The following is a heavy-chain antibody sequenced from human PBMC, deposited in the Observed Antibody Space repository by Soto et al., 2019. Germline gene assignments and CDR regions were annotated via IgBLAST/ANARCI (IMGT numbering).Heavy chain of an antibody. V-gene: IGHV3-30*18. CDR1: GFTFSSYG. D-gene: IGHD6-25*01. Sequence: QVQLVESGGGVVQPGRSLRLSCAASGFTFSSYGMHWVRQAPGKGLEWVAVISYDGSNKDYADSVKGRFTISRDNSKNTLYLQMNSLRAEDTAVYCCAKDISGSTNYYYGMDVWGQGTTVTVSS. CDR2: ISYDGSNK. CDR3: AKDISGSTNYYYGMDV. J-gene: IGHJ6*02.